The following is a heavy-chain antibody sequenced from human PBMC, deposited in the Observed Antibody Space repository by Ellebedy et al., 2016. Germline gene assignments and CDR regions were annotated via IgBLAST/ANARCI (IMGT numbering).Heavy chain of an antibody. J-gene: IGHJ3*02. V-gene: IGHV3-30-3*01. CDR3: ARERCSSTSCYTDDAFDI. D-gene: IGHD2-2*02. CDR2: ISYDGSNK. Sequence: GESLKISXAASGFTFSSYAMHWVRQAPGKGLEWVAVISYDGSNKYYADSVKGRFTISRDNSKNTLYLQMNSLRAEDTAVYYCARERCSSTSCYTDDAFDIWGQGTMVTVSS. CDR1: GFTFSSYA.